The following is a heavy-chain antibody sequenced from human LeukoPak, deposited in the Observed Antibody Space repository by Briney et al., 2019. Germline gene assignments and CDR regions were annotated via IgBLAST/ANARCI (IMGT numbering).Heavy chain of an antibody. CDR2: ISYDGSNK. Sequence: PGGSLRLSCAASGFTFSSYGMHWVRQAPGKGLEWVAVISYDGSNKYYADSVKGRFTISRDNSKNTLYLQMNSLRAGDTAVYYCAKILAYYYDSSGYYGDYWGQGTLVTVSS. CDR3: AKILAYYYDSSGYYGDY. V-gene: IGHV3-30*18. J-gene: IGHJ4*02. D-gene: IGHD3-22*01. CDR1: GFTFSSYG.